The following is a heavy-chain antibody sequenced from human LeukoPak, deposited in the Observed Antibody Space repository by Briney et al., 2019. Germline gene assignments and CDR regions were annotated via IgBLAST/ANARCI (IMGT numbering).Heavy chain of an antibody. J-gene: IGHJ3*02. CDR2: ISYIGST. D-gene: IGHD4-17*01. V-gene: IGHV4-59*01. Sequence: WTWIRQPPGKGLEWIGYISYIGSTNYNPSLKSRVTISIDTSRNQFSLRLSSVTAADTAVYYCARDLVTVTKGFDIWGQGTMVSVSP. CDR3: ARDLVTVTKGFDI.